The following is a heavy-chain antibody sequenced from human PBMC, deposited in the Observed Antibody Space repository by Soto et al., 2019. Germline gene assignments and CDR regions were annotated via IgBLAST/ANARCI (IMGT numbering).Heavy chain of an antibody. J-gene: IGHJ6*02. D-gene: IGHD3-10*01. Sequence: QVQLQQWGASLLKPSETLSLTCAVYGGSFDSFYWTWIRQFPGKGLEWIGEIHRSGTTNSNPSLKSRVSISVDTSKNQFSLTLTSVTAEDMAVYYCARRRLGNYGMDVWGQGTTVTVSS. V-gene: IGHV4-34*01. CDR2: IHRSGTT. CDR3: ARRRLGNYGMDV. CDR1: GGSFDSFY.